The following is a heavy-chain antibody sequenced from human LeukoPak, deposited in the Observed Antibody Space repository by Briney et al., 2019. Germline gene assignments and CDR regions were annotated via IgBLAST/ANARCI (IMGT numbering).Heavy chain of an antibody. CDR2: IYSGGST. V-gene: IGHV3-53*01. D-gene: IGHD2-2*01. CDR3: ARLPTAINGYFDP. J-gene: IGHJ5*02. CDR1: GFTVSSNY. Sequence: GGSLRLSCAASGFTVSSNYMSWVRQAPGKGLEWVSVIYSGGSTYYADSLKGRFTISRDNSKNTLYLQMNSLRAEDTAFYFCARLPTAINGYFDPWGQGALVTVSS.